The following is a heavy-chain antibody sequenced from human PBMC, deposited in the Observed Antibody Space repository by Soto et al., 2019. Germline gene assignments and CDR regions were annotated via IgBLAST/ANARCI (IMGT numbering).Heavy chain of an antibody. V-gene: IGHV3-30-3*01. CDR2: TSYDGSSK. CDR3: ARTSISSGVGYYYGMDI. CDR1: GFTFSSFA. J-gene: IGHJ6*02. D-gene: IGHD6-6*01. Sequence: QVQLVESGGGVVQPGRSLRLSCAASGFTFSSFAIVWVRQAPGKGLECVAVTSYDGSSKYYADSVQGRFTISRDNTKNTLYLHMNSLRAEETAVYYFARTSISSGVGYYYGMDIWGQGTTVTVSS.